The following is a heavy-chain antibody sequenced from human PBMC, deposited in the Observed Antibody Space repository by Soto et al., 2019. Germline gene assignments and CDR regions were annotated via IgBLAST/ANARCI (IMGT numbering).Heavy chain of an antibody. CDR3: AGVRHDYGDYGYFDY. Sequence: ASVRVSCKTSGYTLTSYAMHWVRQAPGQRLEWMGWINAGNGNTKYSQKFQGRVTITRDTSASTAYMELSSLRSEDTAVYYCAGVRHDYGDYGYFDYWGQGTLVTVSS. CDR1: GYTLTSYA. J-gene: IGHJ4*02. V-gene: IGHV1-3*01. D-gene: IGHD4-17*01. CDR2: INAGNGNT.